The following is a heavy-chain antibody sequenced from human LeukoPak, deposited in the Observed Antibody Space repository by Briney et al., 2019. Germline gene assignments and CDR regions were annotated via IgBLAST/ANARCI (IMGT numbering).Heavy chain of an antibody. CDR1: GFTFSSYT. Sequence: PGGSLRLSCTVSGFTFSSYTMHWVRQAPGKGLEWVSSISSSGLYIYFADSLKGRFTISRDNAKNSLYLQVNSLRAEDTAVYYYAREFEPDYFDYWGQGTLVTVSS. V-gene: IGHV3-21*01. CDR2: ISSSGLYI. J-gene: IGHJ4*02. CDR3: AREFEPDYFDY. D-gene: IGHD1-14*01.